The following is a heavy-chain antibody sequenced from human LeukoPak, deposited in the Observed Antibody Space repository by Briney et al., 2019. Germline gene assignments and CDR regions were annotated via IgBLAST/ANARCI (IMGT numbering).Heavy chain of an antibody. CDR2: INPNSGGT. Sequence: ASVKVSCKASGYTFTGYYMHWARQAPGQGLEWMGRINPNSGGTNYAQKFQGRVTMTRDTSISTAYMELSRLRSDDTAVYYCARSGYSYGRIYFDYWGQGTLVTVSS. CDR1: GYTFTGYY. CDR3: ARSGYSYGRIYFDY. J-gene: IGHJ4*02. D-gene: IGHD5-18*01. V-gene: IGHV1-2*06.